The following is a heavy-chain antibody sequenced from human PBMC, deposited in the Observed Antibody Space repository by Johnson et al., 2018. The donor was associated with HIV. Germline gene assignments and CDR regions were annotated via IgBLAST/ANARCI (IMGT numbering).Heavy chain of an antibody. Sequence: MLLVESGGGVVQPGGSLRLSCAASGFTVISNYMTWVRQAPGKGLEWVSIIYSRDTTYYADSVKGRFTISRDSSKNTLYLQMNSLRDEDTAVYYCARVEWELELLGAFDIWGQGTMVTVSS. J-gene: IGHJ3*02. CDR1: GFTVISNY. V-gene: IGHV3-66*01. CDR2: IYSRDTT. CDR3: ARVEWELELLGAFDI. D-gene: IGHD1-7*01.